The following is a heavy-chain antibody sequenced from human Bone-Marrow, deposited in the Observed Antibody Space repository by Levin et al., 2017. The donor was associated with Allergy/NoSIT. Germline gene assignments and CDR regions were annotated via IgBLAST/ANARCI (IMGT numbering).Heavy chain of an antibody. CDR2: ISYDGSNK. D-gene: IGHD3-10*01. CDR1: GFTFSSYA. J-gene: IGHJ6*02. Sequence: GGSLRLSCAASGFTFSSYAMHWVRQAPGKGLEWVAVISYDGSNKYYADSVKGRFTISRDNSKNTLYLQMNSLRAEDTAVYYCARDLTLGTMVRGVIIRYGMDVWGQGTTVTVSS. CDR3: ARDLTLGTMVRGVIIRYGMDV. V-gene: IGHV3-30-3*01.